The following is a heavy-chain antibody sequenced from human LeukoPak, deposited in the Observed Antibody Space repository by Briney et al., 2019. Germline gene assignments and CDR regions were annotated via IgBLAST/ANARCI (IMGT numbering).Heavy chain of an antibody. Sequence: GGSLRLSCAASGFTFRNYWMHWVRQAPGKGLVWVSRMNTDGSNTSYADSVKGRFTISRDNAKNTLYLQMNRLRAEDTAVYYCASPGDSSGYYSYDAFHIWGQGTMVTVSS. CDR2: MNTDGSNT. D-gene: IGHD3-22*01. CDR3: ASPGDSSGYYSYDAFHI. CDR1: GFTFRNYW. V-gene: IGHV3-74*01. J-gene: IGHJ3*02.